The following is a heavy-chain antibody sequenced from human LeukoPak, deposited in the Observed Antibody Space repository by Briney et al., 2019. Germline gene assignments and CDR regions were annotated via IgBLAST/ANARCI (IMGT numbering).Heavy chain of an antibody. J-gene: IGHJ4*02. CDR2: ISSSGSTI. D-gene: IGHD3-22*01. V-gene: IGHV3-11*01. CDR1: GFPFRDYY. CDR3: ARDDSSLEHFDY. Sequence: GSLRLSCSAPGFPFRDYYMSWIRQAPGKGLGWVSYISSSGSTIYYADSVKGRFAISRDNAKNSLYLQMNSLRAEDTAVYYCARDDSSLEHFDYWGQGTLVTVSS.